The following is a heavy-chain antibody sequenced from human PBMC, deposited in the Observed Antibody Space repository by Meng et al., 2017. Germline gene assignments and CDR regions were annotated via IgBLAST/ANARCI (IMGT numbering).Heavy chain of an antibody. J-gene: IGHJ4*02. CDR3: TRGGDYGDYLDW. CDR1: GDTFTAHY. V-gene: IGHV1-2*06. D-gene: IGHD4-17*01. Sequence: QVQFVQSGAEVKSPGASVRVSCEAYGDTFTAHYLHWVRQAPGQGPEWMGRIHPKSGDTDYAQKFRGKVTMTRDTSIRTAYMELIRLISDDTAVYYCTRGGDYGDYLDWWGQGTLVTVSS. CDR2: IHPKSGDT.